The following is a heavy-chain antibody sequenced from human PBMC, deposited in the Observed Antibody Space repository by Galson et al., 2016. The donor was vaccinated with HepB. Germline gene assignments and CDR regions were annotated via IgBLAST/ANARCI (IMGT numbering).Heavy chain of an antibody. CDR3: AKTYTMVRGALDY. V-gene: IGHV3-9*01. CDR1: GFIFDDYA. D-gene: IGHD3-10*01. Sequence: SLRLSCAASGFIFDDYAMHWVRQAPGKGLEWVSGISWNSGSIGYADSVKGRFTISRDNARNSLYLQMNSLRAEDTALYYCAKTYTMVRGALDYWGQGTPVTVSS. J-gene: IGHJ4*02. CDR2: ISWNSGSI.